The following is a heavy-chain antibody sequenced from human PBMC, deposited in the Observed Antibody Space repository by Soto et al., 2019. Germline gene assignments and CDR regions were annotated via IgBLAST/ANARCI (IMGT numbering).Heavy chain of an antibody. Sequence: SETLSLTCTVSGGSISSYYWSWIRQPAGKGLEWIGRIYTSGSTNYNPSLKSRVTMSVDTSKNQFSLKLSSVTAADTAVYYCARVRSTAGYYYYGMDVWGQGTTVTVSS. CDR3: ARVRSTAGYYYYGMDV. CDR2: IYTSGST. J-gene: IGHJ6*02. V-gene: IGHV4-4*07. CDR1: GGSISSYY. D-gene: IGHD6-13*01.